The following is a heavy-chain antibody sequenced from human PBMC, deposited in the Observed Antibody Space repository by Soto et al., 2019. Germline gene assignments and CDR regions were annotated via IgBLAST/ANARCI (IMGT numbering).Heavy chain of an antibody. V-gene: IGHV3-23*01. CDR1: GFTFSSYA. J-gene: IGHJ3*02. CDR2: ISSSSSKT. CDR3: AKDLTDYDRSGYFPVAPFHI. D-gene: IGHD3-22*01. Sequence: EVQLLESGGGLVQPGGSMRLSCAASGFTFSSYAMTWVRQTPGMGLEWVASISSSSSKTYYADSVKGRFAISRDNSNNTLSLHVISLRAEDSAVYYCAKDLTDYDRSGYFPVAPFHIWGQGTTVIVSS.